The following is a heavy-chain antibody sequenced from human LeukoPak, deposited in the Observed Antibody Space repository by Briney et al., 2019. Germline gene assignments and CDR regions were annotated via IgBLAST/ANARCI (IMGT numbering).Heavy chain of an antibody. D-gene: IGHD6-13*01. CDR2: ISSSSSYI. V-gene: IGHV3-21*01. CDR1: GFTFSSYS. Sequence: PGGSLRLSCAASGFTFSSYSMNWVRQAPGKGLEWVSSISSSSSYIYYADSVKGRFTISRDNAKNSLYLQMNSLRAEDTAVYYCARVIDGYSSSPTFNYYYYMDVWGKGTTVTISS. CDR3: ARVIDGYSSSPTFNYYYYMDV. J-gene: IGHJ6*03.